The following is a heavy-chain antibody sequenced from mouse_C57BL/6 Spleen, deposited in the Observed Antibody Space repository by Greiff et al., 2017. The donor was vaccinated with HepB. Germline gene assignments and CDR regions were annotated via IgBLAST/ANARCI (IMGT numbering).Heavy chain of an antibody. Sequence: VQLKESGPGLAKPSQTLSLTCSVTGYSITSDYWNWIRKFPGNKLEYMGYISYSGSTYYNPSFKSRISITRDTSKNQYYLQLNSVTTEDTATYYCARRGPTVVARDWYFDVWGTGTTVTVSS. J-gene: IGHJ1*03. CDR1: GYSITSDY. CDR2: ISYSGST. CDR3: ARRGPTVVARDWYFDV. V-gene: IGHV3-8*01. D-gene: IGHD1-1*01.